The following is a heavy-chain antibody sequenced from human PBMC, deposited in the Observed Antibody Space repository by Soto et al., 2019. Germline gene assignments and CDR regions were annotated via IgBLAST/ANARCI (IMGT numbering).Heavy chain of an antibody. Sequence: ASVKVSCKASGYTFTSYGISWVRQAPGQGLEWMGWISAYNGNTNYAQKLQGRVTMTTDTSTSTAYMELRSLRSDDTAVYYCARDLRWGLFDLIVVVPALPMDVWGKGTTVTVSS. CDR1: GYTFTSYG. CDR2: ISAYNGNT. J-gene: IGHJ6*03. CDR3: ARDLRWGLFDLIVVVPALPMDV. V-gene: IGHV1-18*01. D-gene: IGHD2-2*01.